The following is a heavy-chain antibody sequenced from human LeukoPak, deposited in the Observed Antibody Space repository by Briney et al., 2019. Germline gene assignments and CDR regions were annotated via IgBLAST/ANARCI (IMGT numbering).Heavy chain of an antibody. CDR1: GGSISSSSYY. CDR3: ARDLFDDLDV. D-gene: IGHD3-3*01. CDR2: IYYSGST. Sequence: PSETLSLTCTVSGGSISSSSYYWGWIRQPPGKGLEWIGSIYYSGSTYYNPSLKSRVTISVDTSKNQFSLKLSSVTAADTAVYYCARDLFDDLDVWGKGTTVTVSS. V-gene: IGHV4-39*07. J-gene: IGHJ6*04.